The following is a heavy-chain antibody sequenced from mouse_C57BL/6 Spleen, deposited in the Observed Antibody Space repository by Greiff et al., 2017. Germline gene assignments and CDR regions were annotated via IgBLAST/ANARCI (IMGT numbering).Heavy chain of an antibody. CDR3: ARSYGSSYGYAMDY. CDR2: INPNNGGT. CDR1: GYTFTDYY. Sequence: VQLQQSGPELVKPGASVKISCKASGYTFTDYYMNWVKQSHGKSLEWIGDINPNNGGTSYNQKFKGKATLTVDKSSSTDYMELRSLTSEDSAVYYCARSYGSSYGYAMDYWGQGTSVTVSS. J-gene: IGHJ4*01. D-gene: IGHD1-1*01. V-gene: IGHV1-26*01.